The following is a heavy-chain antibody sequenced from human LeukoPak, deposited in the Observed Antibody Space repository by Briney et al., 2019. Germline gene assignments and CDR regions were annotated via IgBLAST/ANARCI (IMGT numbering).Heavy chain of an antibody. J-gene: IGHJ4*02. CDR2: INHSRST. V-gene: IGHV4-34*01. D-gene: IGHD3-22*01. CDR3: ARGKAYYYDSSGYYIRSHLFDY. Sequence: SETLSLTCAVYGGSFSGYYWSWIRQPPGKGLEWIGEINHSRSTNYNPSLMSRVTISVDTSKNQFSLKLSSVTAADTAVYYCARGKAYYYDSSGYYIRSHLFDYWGQGTLVTVSS. CDR1: GGSFSGYY.